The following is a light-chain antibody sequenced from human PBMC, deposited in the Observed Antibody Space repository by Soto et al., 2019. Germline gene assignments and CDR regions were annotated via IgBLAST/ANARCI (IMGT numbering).Light chain of an antibody. V-gene: IGKV3-20*01. CDR1: QSISSTY. Sequence: EIVLTQSPGTLSLSPGERATLSCRTSQSISSTYLAWYQQKPGQAPRLLIYGTYSRATGIQDRFSGSGSGRDFTLTISRLEPEDFAVYYCQQYGTSPPVYTFGQGTKLEIK. CDR2: GTY. CDR3: QQYGTSPPVYT. J-gene: IGKJ2*01.